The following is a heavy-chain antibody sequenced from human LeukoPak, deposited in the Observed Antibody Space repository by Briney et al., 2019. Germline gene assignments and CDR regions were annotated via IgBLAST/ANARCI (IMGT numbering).Heavy chain of an antibody. CDR2: ISPSGDTS. V-gene: IGHV3-23*01. CDR3: AKDKGLGGSFPIFDY. Sequence: PGGSLRLSCAASGFIFSSHGMNWVRQAPGKGLEWVSGISPSGDTSYYADFVKGRFTISRDNANKSLYLQMNSLRAEDMALYYCAKDKGLGGSFPIFDYWGQGTLVTVSS. D-gene: IGHD1-26*01. J-gene: IGHJ4*02. CDR1: GFIFSSHG.